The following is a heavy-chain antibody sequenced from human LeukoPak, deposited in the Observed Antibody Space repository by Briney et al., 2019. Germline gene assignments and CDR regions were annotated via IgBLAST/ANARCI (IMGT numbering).Heavy chain of an antibody. Sequence: GVSLKISCKGSGYSFTSYWIGWVRPMPGKGLEWMGIIYPGDSDTRYSTSFQGQVTISADKSISTAYLQWSSLKASDTAMYYCARHPEGYSSSSAAFDIWGQGTMVTVSP. V-gene: IGHV5-51*01. CDR1: GYSFTSYW. CDR2: IYPGDSDT. J-gene: IGHJ3*02. CDR3: ARHPEGYSSSSAAFDI. D-gene: IGHD6-13*01.